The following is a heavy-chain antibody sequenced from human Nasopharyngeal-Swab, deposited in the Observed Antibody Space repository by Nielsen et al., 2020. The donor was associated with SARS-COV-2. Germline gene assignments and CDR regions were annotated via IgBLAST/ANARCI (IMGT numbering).Heavy chain of an antibody. J-gene: IGHJ2*01. CDR2: IYYSGST. CDR3: ARESPPDWYFDL. CDR1: GGSISSSSYY. V-gene: IGHV4-39*07. Sequence: SETLSLTCTVSGGSISSSSYYWGWIRQPPGKGLAWIGSIYYSGSTYYNPSLKSRVTISVDTSKNQFSLKLSSVTAADTAVYYCARESPPDWYFDLWGRGTLVTVSS.